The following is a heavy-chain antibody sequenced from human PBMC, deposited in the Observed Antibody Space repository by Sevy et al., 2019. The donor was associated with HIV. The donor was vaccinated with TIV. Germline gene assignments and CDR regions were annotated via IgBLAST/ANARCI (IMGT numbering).Heavy chain of an antibody. V-gene: IGHV4-30-2*01. CDR2: IYHSGST. CDR3: ARVVAAAGNAEYFQH. D-gene: IGHD6-13*01. J-gene: IGHJ1*01. Sequence: SETLSLTCAVSGGSISSGGYSWSWIRQPPGKGLEWIGYIYHSGSTYYNPSLNSRVTISVDRSKNQFSLKLSSVTAADTAVYYCARVVAAAGNAEYFQHWGQGTLVTVSS. CDR1: GGSISSGGYS.